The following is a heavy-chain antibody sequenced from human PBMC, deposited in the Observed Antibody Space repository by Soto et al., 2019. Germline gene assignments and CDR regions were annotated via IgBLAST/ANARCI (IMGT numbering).Heavy chain of an antibody. CDR3: ARGMGRYFDL. Sequence: QVQLQESGPGLVKPSETLSLTCTVSGDFISNFYWSWIRQPAGKGLQSLGRISASGRSNYNPNLQSRVAMSLDTSKNQFSLRLTSLSAADTAVYFCARGMGRYFDLSGRGTLVTVFS. D-gene: IGHD2-8*01. CDR2: ISASGRS. V-gene: IGHV4-4*07. CDR1: GDFISNFY. J-gene: IGHJ2*01.